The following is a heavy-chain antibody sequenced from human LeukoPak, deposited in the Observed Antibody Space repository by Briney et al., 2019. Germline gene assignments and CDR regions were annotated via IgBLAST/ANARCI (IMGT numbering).Heavy chain of an antibody. CDR1: GFTFSSYE. Sequence: GGSLRLSCAASGFTFSSYEMNWVRQAPGKGLEWVSYISSSGSTIYSADSVKGRFTISRDNAKNSLYLQMNSLRAEDTAVYYCARETDYYDSTGAFDIWGQGTMVTVSS. V-gene: IGHV3-48*03. D-gene: IGHD3-22*01. J-gene: IGHJ3*02. CDR2: ISSSGSTI. CDR3: ARETDYYDSTGAFDI.